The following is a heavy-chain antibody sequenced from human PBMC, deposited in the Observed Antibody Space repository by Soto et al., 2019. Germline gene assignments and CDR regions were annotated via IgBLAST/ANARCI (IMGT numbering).Heavy chain of an antibody. CDR3: VRDLNGQFSY. V-gene: IGHV1-18*01. CDR2: INGYGHGA. CDR1: GYSFTNYG. Sequence: QVQLVQSGAEVRQPGASVKVSCKASGYSFTNYGMRWVRQAPGQGLEYMGWINGYGHGAKYLHRFQGRFSMTTDTSTNTVYMDLRSLTSDDTAVYYCVRDLNGQFSYWGQGTVVIVSP. D-gene: IGHD6-19*01. J-gene: IGHJ4*02.